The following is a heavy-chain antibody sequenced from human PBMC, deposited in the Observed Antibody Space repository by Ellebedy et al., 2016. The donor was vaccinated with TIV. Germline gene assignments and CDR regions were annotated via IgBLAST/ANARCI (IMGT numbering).Heavy chain of an antibody. J-gene: IGHJ6*02. Sequence: SETLSLXCAVYGGSFSGYYWSWIRQPPGKGLEWIGEINHSGSTNYNPSLKSRVTISVETSKNQFSLKLSSVTAADTAVYYCARHRTTAMVSNYYYYYGMDVWGQGTTVTVSS. V-gene: IGHV4-34*01. CDR2: INHSGST. D-gene: IGHD5-18*01. CDR1: GGSFSGYY. CDR3: ARHRTTAMVSNYYYYYGMDV.